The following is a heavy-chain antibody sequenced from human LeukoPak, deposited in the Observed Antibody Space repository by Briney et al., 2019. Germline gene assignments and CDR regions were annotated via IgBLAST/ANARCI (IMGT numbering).Heavy chain of an antibody. CDR1: GYSIKNGYY. Sequence: SETLSLTCTVSGYSIKNGYYWGWVRHPPGKGLEWIGYVSQSGNTYYNPSLKSRVTISLDISKNHFSLELTSATAADTALYYCARARTTSTATSFFDYWGQGTLVAVSS. CDR2: VSQSGNT. CDR3: ARARTTSTATSFFDY. J-gene: IGHJ4*02. D-gene: IGHD6-25*01. V-gene: IGHV4-38-2*02.